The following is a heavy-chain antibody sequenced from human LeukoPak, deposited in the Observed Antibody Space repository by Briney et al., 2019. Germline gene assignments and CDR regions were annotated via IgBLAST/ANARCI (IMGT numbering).Heavy chain of an antibody. J-gene: IGHJ6*02. CDR3: ARERGGSYYYYGMDV. CDR2: IYYSGST. CDR1: GGSISSSSYY. Sequence: SETLSLTCTVSGGSISSSSYYWGWIRQPPGKGLEWIGSIYYSGSTYYNPSLKSRATISVDTSKNQFSLKLSSVTAADTAVYYCARERGGSYYYYGMDVWGQGTTVTVSS. V-gene: IGHV4-39*07. D-gene: IGHD1-26*01.